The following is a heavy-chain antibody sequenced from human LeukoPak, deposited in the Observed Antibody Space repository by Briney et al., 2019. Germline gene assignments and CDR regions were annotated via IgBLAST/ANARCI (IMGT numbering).Heavy chain of an antibody. J-gene: IGHJ4*02. CDR2: ISNSGYTI. CDR1: GFTFSTYD. Sequence: GGSLRLSCAASGFTFSTYDMNWVRQAPGKGLEWVSYISNSGYTIYYADSVKGRFTISRDNSKNTLYLQMNSLRAEDTAVYYCAKSTRIYDGDYRGWGQGTLVTVSS. D-gene: IGHD4-17*01. CDR3: AKSTRIYDGDYRG. V-gene: IGHV3-48*03.